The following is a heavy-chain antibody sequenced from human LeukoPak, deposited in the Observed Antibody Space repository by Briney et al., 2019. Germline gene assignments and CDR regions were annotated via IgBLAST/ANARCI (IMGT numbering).Heavy chain of an antibody. V-gene: IGHV3-23*01. CDR2: ISGSGNTA. CDR1: GFTFSDYS. J-gene: IGHJ4*02. Sequence: GGSLRLSCAASGFTFSDYSMTWVRQAPGKGLQWVSGISGSGNTAYHADSVKGRFTISRDNSKNTLYLQMNSLRAEDTALYYCARGLIIDYWGQGTLVTVSS. CDR3: ARGLIIDY.